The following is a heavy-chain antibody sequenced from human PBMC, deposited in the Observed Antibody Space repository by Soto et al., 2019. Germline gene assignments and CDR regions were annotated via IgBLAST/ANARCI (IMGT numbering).Heavy chain of an antibody. CDR3: ARHFLVPTLTQGSPFDI. J-gene: IGHJ3*02. D-gene: IGHD4-17*01. CDR1: EDILPNYY. V-gene: IGHV5-51*01. Sequence: PGESLKISCKISEDILPNYYIAWVRQMPGKGLEWMGIIYPGDSNTRYSPSFQGQVTFSADKSINTVYLQWSSLKASDTAMYYCARHFLVPTLTQGSPFDIWGQGTMVTVSS. CDR2: IYPGDSNT.